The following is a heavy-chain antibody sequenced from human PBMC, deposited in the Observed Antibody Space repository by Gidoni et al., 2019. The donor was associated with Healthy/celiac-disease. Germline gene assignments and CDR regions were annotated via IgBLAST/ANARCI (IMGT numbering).Heavy chain of an antibody. V-gene: IGHV4-31*03. J-gene: IGHJ3*02. D-gene: IGHD1-1*01. CDR2: IYYSGST. CDR3: ARKTNGALDAFDI. Sequence: TCTVSGGSISSGGYYWSWIRQHPGKGLEWIGYIYYSGSTYYNPSLKSRVTISVDTSKNQFSLKLSSVTAADTAVYYCARKTNGALDAFDIWGQGTMVTVSS. CDR1: GGSISSGGYY.